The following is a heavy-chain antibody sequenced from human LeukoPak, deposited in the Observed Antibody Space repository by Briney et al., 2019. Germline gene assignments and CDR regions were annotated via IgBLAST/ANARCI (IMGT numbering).Heavy chain of an antibody. D-gene: IGHD2-8*01. V-gene: IGHV3-7*03. CDR2: IKQDGGEK. J-gene: IGHJ6*02. CDR3: AVLHYYAMDV. Sequence: PGGSLRLSCVDSGITFSRYWMSWVRQAPGKGLEWVANIKQDGGEKYYADSVKGRFTISRDNAKNSLYLQMNSLRGEDAALYYCAVLHYYAMDVWGQGTTVTVSS. CDR1: GITFSRYW.